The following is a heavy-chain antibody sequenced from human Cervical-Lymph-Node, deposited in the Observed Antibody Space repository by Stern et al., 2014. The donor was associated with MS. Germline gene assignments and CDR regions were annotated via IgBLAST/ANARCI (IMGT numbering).Heavy chain of an antibody. CDR2: INPSGGST. CDR1: GYTFTSYY. V-gene: IGHV1-46*01. CDR3: ARVGRVTKDAFDI. Sequence: VQLEESGAEVKKPGASVTVSCKASGYTFTSYYMHWVRQAPGQGLEWMGIINPSGGSTRYAQKFQGRVTMTRDTSTSTVYMELSSLRSEDKAVYYCARVGRVTKDAFDIWGQGTMVTVSS. J-gene: IGHJ3*02. D-gene: IGHD3-16*01.